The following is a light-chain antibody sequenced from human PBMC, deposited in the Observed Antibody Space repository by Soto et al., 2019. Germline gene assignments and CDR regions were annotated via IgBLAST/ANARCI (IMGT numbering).Light chain of an antibody. CDR3: QQYSTYSMYS. V-gene: IGKV1-5*03. Sequence: DIQMTQSPATLSASVGDRVTITCRASQSINKWLAWYQRNAGKAPKRLIDEASILEAGGPSRFTGTGSGTEFTLIISSRQPDDSATYNCQQYSTYSMYSFGQGPKLESK. J-gene: IGKJ2*03. CDR2: EAS. CDR1: QSINKW.